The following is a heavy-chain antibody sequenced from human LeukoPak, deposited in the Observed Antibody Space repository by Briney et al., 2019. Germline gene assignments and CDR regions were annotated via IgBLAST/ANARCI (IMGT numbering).Heavy chain of an antibody. V-gene: IGHV1-18*01. J-gene: IGHJ4*02. Sequence: ASVKVSCKASGYSFITYGISWVRQAPGQGLEWMGWISGYSGNTNYAQRLQGRVTMTTDTSTSTAYMELRSLRSDDTAVYYCARDLHDSSGYYFGYWGQGTLVTVSS. CDR1: GYSFITYG. CDR3: ARDLHDSSGYYFGY. CDR2: ISGYSGNT. D-gene: IGHD3-22*01.